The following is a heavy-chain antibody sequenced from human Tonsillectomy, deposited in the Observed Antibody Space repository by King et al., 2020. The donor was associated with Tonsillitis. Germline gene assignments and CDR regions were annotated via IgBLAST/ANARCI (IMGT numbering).Heavy chain of an antibody. CDR3: ARLGGYSERNYYFDY. CDR1: GYSFTSYW. D-gene: IGHD6-13*01. CDR2: IDPSDSYT. V-gene: IGHV5-10-1*03. J-gene: IGHJ4*02. Sequence: VQLVESGAEVKKPGESLRISCKGSGYSFTSYWISWVRQMPGKGLEWMGRIDPSDSYTNYSPSFQGHVTISADKSISTAYLQWSSLKASDTAMYYCARLGGYSERNYYFDYWGQGTLVTVSS.